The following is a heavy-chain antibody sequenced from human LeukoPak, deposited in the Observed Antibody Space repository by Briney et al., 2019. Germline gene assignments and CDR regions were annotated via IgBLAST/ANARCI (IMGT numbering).Heavy chain of an antibody. Sequence: PGGSLRLSCAASGLTFSSYSMNWVRQAPGKGLEWVSSISSSSSYIYYADSVKGRFTISRDNGKNSLLLQMNSLRAEDTALYYCARGYSRAAFDIWGQGTVVAVSS. D-gene: IGHD2-15*01. J-gene: IGHJ3*02. V-gene: IGHV3-21*01. CDR2: ISSSSSYI. CDR3: ARGYSRAAFDI. CDR1: GLTFSSYS.